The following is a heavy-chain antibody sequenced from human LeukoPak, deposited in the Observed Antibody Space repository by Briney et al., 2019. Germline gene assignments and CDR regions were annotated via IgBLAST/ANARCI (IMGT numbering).Heavy chain of an antibody. CDR2: IYPGDSDT. CDR1: GYSSTSYW. CDR3: ARQGLGGGDGSGAFDI. V-gene: IGHV5-51*01. J-gene: IGHJ3*02. D-gene: IGHD2-21*02. Sequence: GESLKISCKGSGYSSTSYWIGWVRQMPGKGLEWMGIIYPGDSDTRYSPSFQGQVTMTADKSISTAYLQWSSLKASDTAMYYCARQGLGGGDGSGAFDIWGQGTMVTVSS.